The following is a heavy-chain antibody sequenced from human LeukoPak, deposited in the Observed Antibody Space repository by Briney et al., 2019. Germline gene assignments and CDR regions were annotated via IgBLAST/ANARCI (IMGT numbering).Heavy chain of an antibody. D-gene: IGHD2-2*02. Sequence: SVKVSCKASRGTFSNYAISWVRQAPGQGLEWMGGIIPIFGTANYAQKFQGRVTITADESTSTAYMELSSLRSEDTAVYYCARDRPGRYCSSTSCYTASPFDPWGQGTLVIVSS. J-gene: IGHJ5*02. CDR3: ARDRPGRYCSSTSCYTASPFDP. V-gene: IGHV1-69*13. CDR1: RGTFSNYA. CDR2: IIPIFGTA.